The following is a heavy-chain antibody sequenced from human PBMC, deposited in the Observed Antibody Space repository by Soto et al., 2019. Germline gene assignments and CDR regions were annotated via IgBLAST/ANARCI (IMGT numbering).Heavy chain of an antibody. CDR2: IIPILGIA. D-gene: IGHD3-9*01. CDR1: GGTFSSYT. CDR3: ARGDILTGYLGVY. Sequence: QVQLVHSGAEVKKPGSSVKVSCKASGGTFSSYTISWVRQAPGQGLEWMGRIIPILGIANYAQKFQGRVTITADKSTSTAYMELSSLRSEDTAVYYCARGDILTGYLGVYWGQGTLVTVSS. V-gene: IGHV1-69*02. J-gene: IGHJ4*02.